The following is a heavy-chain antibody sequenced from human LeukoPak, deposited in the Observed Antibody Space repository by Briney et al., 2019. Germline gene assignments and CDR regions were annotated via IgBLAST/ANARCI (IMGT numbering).Heavy chain of an antibody. D-gene: IGHD6-19*01. V-gene: IGHV3-21*01. CDR1: GFTFSSYS. J-gene: IGHJ4*02. CDR2: ISSSSSYI. Sequence: PGGSLRLSCAASGFTFSSYSINWVRQAPGKGLEWVSSISSSSSYIYYADSVKGRFTISRDNAKNSLYLQMNSLRAEDTAVYYCAKVSLEQWLVPYLDYWGQGTLVTVSS. CDR3: AKVSLEQWLVPYLDY.